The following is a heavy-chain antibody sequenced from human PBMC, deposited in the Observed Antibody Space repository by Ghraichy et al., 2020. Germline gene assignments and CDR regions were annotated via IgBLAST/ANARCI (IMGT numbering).Heavy chain of an antibody. Sequence: SETLSLTCTVSGGSINSYYWSWIRQSPGKGLEWIGYIHYTGSTNYNPSLRSRVTMSVDTSKNQLSLKLSSVTATDTAIYFGSRYRHFVGHGYDGFDFWGQGTMVTVSS. J-gene: IGHJ3*01. CDR3: SRYRHFVGHGYDGFDF. CDR1: GGSINSYY. V-gene: IGHV4-59*08. D-gene: IGHD3-3*02. CDR2: IHYTGST.